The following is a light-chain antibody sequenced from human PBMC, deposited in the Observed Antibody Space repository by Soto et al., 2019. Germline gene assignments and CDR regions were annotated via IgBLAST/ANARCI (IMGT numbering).Light chain of an antibody. V-gene: IGKV3-15*01. CDR1: QSISDT. J-gene: IGKJ1*01. CDR2: GAS. Sequence: EIVMTQSPATLSVSPGGRATLSCRASQSISDTLAWYQQKPGQAPRLLIYGASTRAPGFPARFSGSGSGTDFTLTISSLQSEDFAVYYCQQYNNWPXTFGQATKV. CDR3: QQYNNWPXT.